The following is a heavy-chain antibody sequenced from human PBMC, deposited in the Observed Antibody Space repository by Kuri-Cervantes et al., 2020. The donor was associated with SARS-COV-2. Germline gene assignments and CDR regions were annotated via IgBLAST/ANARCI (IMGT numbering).Heavy chain of an antibody. V-gene: IGHV3-33*08. Sequence: GESLKISCAASGFTFSSYWMSWVRQAPGKGLEWVAVIWYDGSNKYYADSVKGRFTISRDNSKNTLYLQMNSLRAEDTAVYYCARASLQEYSGSYCHYFDYWGQGTLVTVSS. D-gene: IGHD1-26*01. CDR3: ARASLQEYSGSYCHYFDY. CDR2: IWYDGSNK. J-gene: IGHJ4*02. CDR1: GFTFSSYW.